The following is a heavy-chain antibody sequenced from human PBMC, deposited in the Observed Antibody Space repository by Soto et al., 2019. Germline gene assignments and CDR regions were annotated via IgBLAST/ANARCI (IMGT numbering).Heavy chain of an antibody. V-gene: IGHV3-30*18. D-gene: IGHD1-7*01. CDR1: GFTFSSYG. CDR3: AKDAIAHNWNYVELDY. J-gene: IGHJ4*02. CDR2: ISYDGSNK. Sequence: QVQLVESGGGVVQPGRSLRLSCAAPGFTFSSYGMHWVRQAPGKGLEWVAVISYDGSNKYYADSVKGRFTISRDNSKNTLYLQMNSLRAEDTAVYHCAKDAIAHNWNYVELDYWGQGTLVTVSS.